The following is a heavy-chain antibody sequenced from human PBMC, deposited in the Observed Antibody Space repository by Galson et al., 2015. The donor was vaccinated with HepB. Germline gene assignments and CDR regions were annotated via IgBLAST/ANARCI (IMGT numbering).Heavy chain of an antibody. CDR3: AKVGGYCSGGSCPNWYFDL. Sequence: LRLSCAASGFTFDDYAMHWVRQAPGKGLEWVSGISWNSGSIGYADSVKGRFTISRDNAKNSLYLQMNSLRAEDTALYYCAKVGGYCSGGSCPNWYFDLWGRGTLVTVSS. CDR1: GFTFDDYA. CDR2: ISWNSGSI. D-gene: IGHD2-15*01. J-gene: IGHJ2*01. V-gene: IGHV3-9*01.